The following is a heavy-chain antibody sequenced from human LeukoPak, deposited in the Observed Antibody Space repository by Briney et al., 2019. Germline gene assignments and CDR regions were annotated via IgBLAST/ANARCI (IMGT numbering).Heavy chain of an antibody. V-gene: IGHV4-34*01. CDR3: AREKYSSSPSRRIVDI. J-gene: IGHJ3*02. D-gene: IGHD6-6*01. Sequence: SETLSLTCAVYGGSFSGYYWSWIRQPPGKGLEWIGEINHSGSTNYNPSLKGRVTISVDTSKNQFSLKLSSVTAADTAVYYCAREKYSSSPSRRIVDIWGQGTMVTVSS. CDR2: INHSGST. CDR1: GGSFSGYY.